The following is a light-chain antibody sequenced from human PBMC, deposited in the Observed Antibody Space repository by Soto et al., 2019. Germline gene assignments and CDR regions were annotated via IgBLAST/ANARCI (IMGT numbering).Light chain of an antibody. CDR2: GAS. V-gene: IGKV3-15*01. CDR3: QQYNNWPPM. CDR1: QSVSSN. Sequence: EIVITQYPATLSVSPGERATLSCRASQSVSSNLAWYQQKPGQAPRLLISGASTRATGIPARFSGSGSGTEFTLTISSLQSEDFAVYYCQQYNNWPPMFGQGTKVDNK. J-gene: IGKJ1*01.